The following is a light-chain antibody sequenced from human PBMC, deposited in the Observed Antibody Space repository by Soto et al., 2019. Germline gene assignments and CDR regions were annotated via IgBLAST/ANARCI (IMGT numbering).Light chain of an antibody. V-gene: IGKV3-20*01. J-gene: IGKJ1*01. CDR1: QSVGNNY. Sequence: EIVLTQSPGTLSLSPGERATLSCRASQSVGNNYLAWYQQKPGQAPRILIFGASDRATGIPDRFSGSGSGTDFTLTISRLEPEDFAVYYCQQYGSSGTFGQGTKVDIK. CDR3: QQYGSSGT. CDR2: GAS.